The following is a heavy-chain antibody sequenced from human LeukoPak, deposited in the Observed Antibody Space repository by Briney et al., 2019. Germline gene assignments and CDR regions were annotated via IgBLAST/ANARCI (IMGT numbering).Heavy chain of an antibody. D-gene: IGHD6-19*01. CDR3: AGTKRRSGWNNWFDP. CDR2: INPSGGST. J-gene: IGHJ5*02. V-gene: IGHV1-46*01. Sequence: ASVKVSCKASGYTFTSYYMHWVRQAPGRGLEWMGIINPSGGSTSYAQKFQGRVTMTRGTSTSTVYMELSSLRSEDTAVYYCAGTKRRSGWNNWFDPWGQGTLVTVSS. CDR1: GYTFTSYY.